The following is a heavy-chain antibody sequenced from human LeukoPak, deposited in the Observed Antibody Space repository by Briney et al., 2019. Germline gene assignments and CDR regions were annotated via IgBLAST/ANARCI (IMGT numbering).Heavy chain of an antibody. J-gene: IGHJ4*02. D-gene: IGHD7-27*01. CDR2: ISGSGGST. CDR3: ARGDWGMYYFDY. CDR1: GFTFSSYA. Sequence: GGSLRLSCVASGFTFSSYAMSWVRQAPGKGLEWVSVISGSGGSTYYADSVKGRFTISRDNSKNTLYLQMNSLRAEDTAVYYCARGDWGMYYFDYWGQGTLVTVSS. V-gene: IGHV3-23*01.